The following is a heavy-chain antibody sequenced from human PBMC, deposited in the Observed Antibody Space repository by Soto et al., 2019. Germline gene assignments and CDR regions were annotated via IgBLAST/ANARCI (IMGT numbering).Heavy chain of an antibody. Sequence: EVQLVESGGGLVQPGESLRLSCAASGFTVSSNYMSWVRQAPGKGLEWVSLIYSGGTTDYADSVKGRFTISRDNSKKTLYLQMNSLRADDTAVYYCEARNIVVPYWGQGTLVTVSS. CDR3: EARNIVVPY. V-gene: IGHV3-66*01. J-gene: IGHJ4*02. CDR1: GFTVSSNY. CDR2: IYSGGTT. D-gene: IGHD5-12*01.